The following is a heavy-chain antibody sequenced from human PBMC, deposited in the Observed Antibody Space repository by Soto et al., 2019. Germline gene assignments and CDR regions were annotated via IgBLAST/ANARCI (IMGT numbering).Heavy chain of an antibody. J-gene: IGHJ5*02. CDR2: IYHTGNT. CDR3: ATRPPQIVVTLLPFPS. Sequence: PSETLSLTCAVSGGSISSGGYSWSWIRQPPGKGLEWIGEIYHTGNTRYNPSLKSRVTISVDKPNNQFSLKLTSMTGADTAVYFCATRPPQIVVTLLPFPSWGQGSPVTVS. V-gene: IGHV4-30-2*01. D-gene: IGHD2-15*01. CDR1: GGSISSGGYS.